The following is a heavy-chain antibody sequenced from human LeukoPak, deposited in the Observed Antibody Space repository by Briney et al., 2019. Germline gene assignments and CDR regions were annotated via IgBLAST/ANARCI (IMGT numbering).Heavy chain of an antibody. V-gene: IGHV3-30-3*01. CDR3: ARGRFGSNDWRKIQLWSPNFDY. Sequence: SGGSLRLSRAASGFTFSIYAMHSVPQAPDRGLEWVAVISYDGSNKYYADSVKVRFTIYRDNSKNTSYLKMNSLRAEDTAVYYCARGRFGSNDWRKIQLWSPNFDYWGEGTLVTVCS. J-gene: IGHJ4*02. CDR1: GFTFSIYA. D-gene: IGHD5-18*01. CDR2: ISYDGSNK.